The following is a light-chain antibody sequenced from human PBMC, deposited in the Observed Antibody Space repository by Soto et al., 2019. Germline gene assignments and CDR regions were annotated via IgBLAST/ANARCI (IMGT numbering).Light chain of an antibody. V-gene: IGLV1-51*01. J-gene: IGLJ3*02. CDR3: GTWDSTLSSGV. CDR1: SSNIGRYS. Sequence: QSVLTQPPSVSAAPGQEVTISCSGTSSNIGRYSVSWYQQLPGTAPKLLVFDDSQRPSGIPARFFGSKSGTSATLAITGLQTGDEADYYCGTWDSTLSSGVFGGGTQLTVL. CDR2: DDS.